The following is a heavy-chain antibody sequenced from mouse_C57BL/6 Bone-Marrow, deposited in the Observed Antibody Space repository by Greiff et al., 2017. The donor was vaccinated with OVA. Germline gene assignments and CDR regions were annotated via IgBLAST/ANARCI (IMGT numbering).Heavy chain of an antibody. J-gene: IGHJ3*01. V-gene: IGHV5-17*01. CDR3: ARPYYDYDAAWFAY. CDR2: ISSGSSTI. D-gene: IGHD2-4*01. Sequence: EVKLVESGGGLVKPGGSLKLSCAASGFTFSDYGMHWVRQAPEKGLEWVAYISSGSSTIYYADTVKGRFTISRDNAKNTLFLQMTSLRSEDTAMYYCARPYYDYDAAWFAYWGQGTLVTVSA. CDR1: GFTFSDYG.